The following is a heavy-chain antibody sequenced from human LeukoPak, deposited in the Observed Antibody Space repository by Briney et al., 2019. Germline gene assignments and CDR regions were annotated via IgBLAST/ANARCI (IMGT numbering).Heavy chain of an antibody. CDR2: IYYSGST. CDR3: ARHEAFYRHCLGGTCPLDY. CDR1: GGSISSSSYY. Sequence: PSETLSLICTVSGGSISSSSYYWGWIRQPPGKGLEWIGSIYYSGSTYYNPSLKSRVTISVDTSKNHVSLKLSSVPATDTAMYYCARHEAFYRHCLGGTCPLDYWGQGILVIVSS. V-gene: IGHV4-39*01. D-gene: IGHD2-15*01. J-gene: IGHJ4*02.